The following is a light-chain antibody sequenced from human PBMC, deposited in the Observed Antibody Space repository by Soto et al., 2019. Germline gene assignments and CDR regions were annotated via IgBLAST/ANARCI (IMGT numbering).Light chain of an antibody. CDR2: YDS. V-gene: IGLV3-21*04. Sequence: SYELTQPPSVSVAPGKTARITCGGNNIGSKSVHWYQQKPGQAPVLVIYYDSDRPSGIPERFSGSNSGNTATLTISRVEAGDEADYYCPVWDSSSDYVVFGGGTKLTVL. J-gene: IGLJ2*01. CDR1: NIGSKS. CDR3: PVWDSSSDYVV.